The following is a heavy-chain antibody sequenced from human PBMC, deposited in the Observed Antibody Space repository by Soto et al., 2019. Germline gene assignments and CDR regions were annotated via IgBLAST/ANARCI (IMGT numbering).Heavy chain of an antibody. J-gene: IGHJ4*02. Sequence: GGSLRLSCAASGFTFSSYSMNRVRQAPGKGLEWVSYISSSSTIYYADSVKGRFTISRDNAKNSLYLQMNSLRAEDTAVYYCARDYSSYGPFDYWGQGTLVTVSS. V-gene: IGHV3-48*01. CDR1: GFTFSSYS. D-gene: IGHD5-18*01. CDR2: ISSSSTI. CDR3: ARDYSSYGPFDY.